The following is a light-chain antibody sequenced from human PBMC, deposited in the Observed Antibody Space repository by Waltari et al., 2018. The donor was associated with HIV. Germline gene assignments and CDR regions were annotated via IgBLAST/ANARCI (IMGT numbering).Light chain of an antibody. Sequence: EIVLTQSPATLSLSPGERATLSCRASQSVNSNYLAWYQQKPGQSPRLLIYGAFNRASGIPGRFSGSGSGTDFTLTIGRLEPEDFVVYYCQQYGDSPWTFGQGTTVEIK. CDR3: QQYGDSPWT. CDR2: GAF. V-gene: IGKV3-20*01. CDR1: QSVNSNY. J-gene: IGKJ1*01.